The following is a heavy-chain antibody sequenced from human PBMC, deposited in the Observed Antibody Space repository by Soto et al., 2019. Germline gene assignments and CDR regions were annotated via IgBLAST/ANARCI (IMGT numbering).Heavy chain of an antibody. CDR2: INHSGIT. D-gene: IGHD2-15*01. V-gene: IGHV4-34*01. CDR1: DESFSDYY. Sequence: SETLSLTCAVYDESFSDYYWGWIRQPPGKGLEWIGEINHSGITNYSPSLMSRVSISVDTSTNQVSLRLRSVTAADTAVYYCGIAGGKSYLADYWGQGTLVTVSS. J-gene: IGHJ4*02. CDR3: GIAGGKSYLADY.